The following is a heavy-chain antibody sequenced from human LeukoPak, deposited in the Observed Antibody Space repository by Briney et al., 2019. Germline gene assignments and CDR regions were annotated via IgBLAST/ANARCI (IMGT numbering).Heavy chain of an antibody. Sequence: SQTLSLTCTVSGGSISSGSYYWSGIPPPAGKGLEWIRRMYTSGGTNCNPSLKRRVTISVDTYKNQFSLKLSSVTAADTAVYYCARERYGGYRWFDPWGEGTLVTVSS. V-gene: IGHV4-61*02. D-gene: IGHD5-12*01. CDR1: GGSISSGSYY. CDR2: MYTSGGT. J-gene: IGHJ5*02. CDR3: ARERYGGYRWFDP.